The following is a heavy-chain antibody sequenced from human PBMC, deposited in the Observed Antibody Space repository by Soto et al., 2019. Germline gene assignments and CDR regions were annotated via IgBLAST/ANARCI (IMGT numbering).Heavy chain of an antibody. Sequence: QVQLVQSGAEVKKPGASVKVSCKASGYTFTSYYMHWVRQAPGQGLEWMGIINPSGGSTSYAQKLQGRVTMTRDTSTSTVYMELSSLRSEDTAVYYCARAMYSSSPHEYFQHWGQGTLVTVSS. CDR1: GYTFTSYY. J-gene: IGHJ1*01. V-gene: IGHV1-46*01. CDR3: ARAMYSSSPHEYFQH. CDR2: INPSGGST. D-gene: IGHD6-6*01.